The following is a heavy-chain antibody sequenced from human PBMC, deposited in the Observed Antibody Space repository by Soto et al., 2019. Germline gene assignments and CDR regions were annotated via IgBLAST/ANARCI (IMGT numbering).Heavy chain of an antibody. CDR1: GFTFSSYG. Sequence: GGSLRLSCAASGFTFSSYGMHWVRQAPGKGLEWVAVISYDGSNKYYADSVKGRFTISRDNSKNTLYLQMNSLRAEDTAVYYCAKAPFWGRNHDYWGQGTLVTVSS. V-gene: IGHV3-30*18. CDR3: AKAPFWGRNHDY. J-gene: IGHJ4*02. CDR2: ISYDGSNK. D-gene: IGHD3-16*01.